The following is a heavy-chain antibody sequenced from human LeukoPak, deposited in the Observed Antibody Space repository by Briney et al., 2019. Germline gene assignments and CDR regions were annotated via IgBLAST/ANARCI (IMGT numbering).Heavy chain of an antibody. Sequence: GESLKISCKGSGYSFTNYWIGWVRPMPGKGLEWMGIIYSGDSDTRYSPSFQGQVTISADKSISTAYLQWSSLKAPDTAIYYCARSREVDTSMVTGAQKGYYYYMDVWGKGTTVTVSS. D-gene: IGHD5-18*01. V-gene: IGHV5-51*01. CDR1: GYSFTNYW. CDR2: IYSGDSDT. J-gene: IGHJ6*03. CDR3: ARSREVDTSMVTGAQKGYYYYMDV.